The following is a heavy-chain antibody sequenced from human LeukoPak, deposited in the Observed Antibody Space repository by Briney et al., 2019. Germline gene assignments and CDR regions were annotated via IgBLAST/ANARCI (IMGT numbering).Heavy chain of an antibody. Sequence: SETLSLTCTVSGGSFSSYYWSLIRQPPGKGLEWIGYINYSGSANYNPSLKSRVTMSVDTSKNQFSLKLTSVTAADTAVYYCARVYRDDFWSGYSTHFDYWGQGTLVTVSS. J-gene: IGHJ4*02. D-gene: IGHD3-3*01. CDR2: INYSGSA. V-gene: IGHV4-59*01. CDR1: GGSFSSYY. CDR3: ARVYRDDFWSGYSTHFDY.